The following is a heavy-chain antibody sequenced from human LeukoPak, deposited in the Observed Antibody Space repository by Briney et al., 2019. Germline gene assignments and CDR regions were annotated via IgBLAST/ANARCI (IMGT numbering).Heavy chain of an antibody. D-gene: IGHD3-22*01. Sequence: GGSLRLSCAASGFTFSSYSMNWVRQAPGKGLEWVSSISSSSSYIYYADSVKGRFTISRDNAKNSLYLQMNSLRAEDTAVYYCARNNHTYYYDSSGYYLDYWGQGTLVTVSS. CDR1: GFTFSSYS. CDR2: ISSSSSYI. J-gene: IGHJ4*02. V-gene: IGHV3-21*01. CDR3: ARNNHTYYYDSSGYYLDY.